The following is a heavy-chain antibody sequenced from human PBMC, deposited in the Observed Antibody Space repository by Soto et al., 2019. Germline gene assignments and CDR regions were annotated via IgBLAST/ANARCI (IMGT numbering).Heavy chain of an antibody. Sequence: QVQLQESGPGLVKPSQTLSLTCTVSGDSISDVDYYWSWVRQTPREGLEWIGAFYDSGTSYYSPSLKSRMTISADSSKNQFSLTLTSVPAADTAVYYCARGTRDYFDTTGPGYGMDVWGQGTTVTVSS. D-gene: IGHD3-22*01. J-gene: IGHJ6*02. CDR3: ARGTRDYFDTTGPGYGMDV. V-gene: IGHV4-30-4*01. CDR1: GDSISDVDYY. CDR2: FYDSGTS.